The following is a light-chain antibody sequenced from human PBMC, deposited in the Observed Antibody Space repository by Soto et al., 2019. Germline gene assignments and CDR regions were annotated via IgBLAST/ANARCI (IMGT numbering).Light chain of an antibody. Sequence: DIQMTQSPSTLSASVGDRVTIACRASQSISSWLAWYQQKPGKAPKLLIYKASSLESGVPSRFSGSGSGTEFTLTISSLQPDDFATYYCHQYNSYSYTFGQGTKVEIK. V-gene: IGKV1-5*03. CDR3: HQYNSYSYT. CDR1: QSISSW. CDR2: KAS. J-gene: IGKJ2*01.